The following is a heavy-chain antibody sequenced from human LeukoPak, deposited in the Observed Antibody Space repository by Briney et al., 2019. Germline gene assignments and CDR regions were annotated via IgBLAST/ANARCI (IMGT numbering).Heavy chain of an antibody. V-gene: IGHV1-46*01. CDR3: ARDNDFWRDFDY. Sequence: ASVKVSCKASGYTFTSYDINWVRQAPGQGLEWMGIINPSGGSTSYAQKFQGRVTMTRDTSTSTVYMELSSLRSEDTAVYYCARDNDFWRDFDYWGQGTLVTVSS. D-gene: IGHD3-3*01. CDR2: INPSGGST. CDR1: GYTFTSYD. J-gene: IGHJ4*02.